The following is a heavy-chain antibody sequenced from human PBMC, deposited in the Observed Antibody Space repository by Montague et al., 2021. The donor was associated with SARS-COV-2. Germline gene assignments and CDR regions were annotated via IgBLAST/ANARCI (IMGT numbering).Heavy chain of an antibody. CDR3: ASDEYSSGWNGFHWFDP. V-gene: IGHV4-61*02. CDR1: IGSISSGSYY. D-gene: IGHD6-25*01. CDR2: IYTSGST. J-gene: IGHJ5*02. Sequence: TLSLTCTVSIGSISSGSYYWSWIRQPAGKGLEWIGRIYTSGSTNYNPSLKSRVTISVDTSKNQFSLKLSSVTAADTAVYYCASDEYSSGWNGFHWFDPWGQGTMVTVSS.